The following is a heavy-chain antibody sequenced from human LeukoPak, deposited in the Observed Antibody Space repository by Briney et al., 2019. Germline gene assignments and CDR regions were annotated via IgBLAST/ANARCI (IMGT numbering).Heavy chain of an antibody. CDR2: IIPVFGTA. Sequence: SVKVSCKASGGTLSSYAISWVRQAPGQGLEWMGGIIPVFGTAYYAQTFQGRVTITTDESTSTAYMELSSLRSEDTAVYYCARDERAAAAGSEYYFDYWGQGTLVTVSS. J-gene: IGHJ4*02. V-gene: IGHV1-69*05. CDR3: ARDERAAAAGSEYYFDY. D-gene: IGHD6-13*01. CDR1: GGTLSSYA.